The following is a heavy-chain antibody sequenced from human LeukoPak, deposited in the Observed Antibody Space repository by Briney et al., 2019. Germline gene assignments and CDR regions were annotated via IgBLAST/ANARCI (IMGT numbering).Heavy chain of an antibody. V-gene: IGHV3-30*02. D-gene: IGHD3-22*01. CDR2: IRYDGSNK. CDR3: AKDQLTYYFDSSGYYPLAY. CDR1: GFTFISYG. Sequence: PGGSLRLSCAASGFTFISYGMHWVRQAPGKGLEGVAFIRYDGSNKYYADSVKGRFTISRDNSKNTLYLQMNSLRAEDTAVYYCAKDQLTYYFDSSGYYPLAYWGQGTLVTVSS. J-gene: IGHJ4*02.